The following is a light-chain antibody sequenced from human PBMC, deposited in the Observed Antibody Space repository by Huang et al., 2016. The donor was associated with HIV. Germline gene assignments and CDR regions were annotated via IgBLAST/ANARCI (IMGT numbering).Light chain of an antibody. CDR1: QSIDTY. CDR2: AAS. Sequence: DIQMTQSPSSLSASVGDRVTMTCRASQSIDTYLSWYQQRPWKAPKLLIYAASSLQSGVPSRFSGIGSGTEFTLTISSLELEDFATYYCQQSSSSLPFTFGPGTTVDLK. V-gene: IGKV1-39*01. J-gene: IGKJ3*01. CDR3: QQSSSSLPFT.